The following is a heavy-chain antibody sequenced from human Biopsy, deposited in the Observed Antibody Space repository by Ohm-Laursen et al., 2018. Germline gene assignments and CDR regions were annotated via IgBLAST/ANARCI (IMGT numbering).Heavy chain of an antibody. CDR1: DKSINKYY. CDR2: ILFSGDT. D-gene: IGHD3-22*01. V-gene: IGHV4-4*07. CDR3: VRGVDYYDPYHYYALDV. J-gene: IGHJ6*02. Sequence: GTLSLTCTVTDKSINKYYWSWLRQPAGKGLEYIGRILFSGDTNPDYNPSVKSRVTISVDASKNQFSLKVRSVTAADTAVYYCVRGVDYYDPYHYYALDVWGQGTTVTVSS.